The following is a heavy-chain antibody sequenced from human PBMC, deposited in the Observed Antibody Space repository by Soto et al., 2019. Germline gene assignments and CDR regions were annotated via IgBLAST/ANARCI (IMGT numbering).Heavy chain of an antibody. D-gene: IGHD3-10*01. CDR3: ASLYASGPNDAFDI. Sequence: QVQLQESGPGLVKPSETLSLTCTVSGGSIGRYYWSWIRQPPGQGLEWIGYIYYTGSTNYNPSPKSRVTILVDTSKNQFSLKLSSVTAADTAIYYCASLYASGPNDAFDIWGQGTMVTVSS. CDR2: IYYTGST. J-gene: IGHJ3*02. V-gene: IGHV4-59*08. CDR1: GGSIGRYY.